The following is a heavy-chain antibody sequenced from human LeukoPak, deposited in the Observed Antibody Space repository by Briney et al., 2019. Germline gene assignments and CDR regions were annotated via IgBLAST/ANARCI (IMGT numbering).Heavy chain of an antibody. CDR3: ARRTFYDSSGYYYFDY. CDR2: IYPGGSDT. CDR1: GYSFTSYW. Sequence: GESLKISCKGSGYSFTSYWIGWVRQMSGKGLEWMGIIYPGGSDTRYSPSFQGQVTISADKSISTAYLQWSSLKASDTAMYYCARRTFYDSSGYYYFDYWGQGTLVTVSS. D-gene: IGHD3-22*01. J-gene: IGHJ4*02. V-gene: IGHV5-51*01.